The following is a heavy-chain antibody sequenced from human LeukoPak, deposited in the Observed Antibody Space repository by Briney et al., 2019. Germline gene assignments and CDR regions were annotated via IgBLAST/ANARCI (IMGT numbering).Heavy chain of an antibody. Sequence: PSETLSLTCTVSGGSISSSSYYWGWIRQPPGKGLEWIGSIYYSGSTYYNPSLKSRVTISVDTSKNQFSLKLSSVTAADTAVYYCARSLLYYYDSSGYFHWGQGTLVTVSS. CDR1: GGSISSSSYY. CDR2: IYYSGST. D-gene: IGHD3-22*01. J-gene: IGHJ4*02. V-gene: IGHV4-39*07. CDR3: ARSLLYYYDSSGYFH.